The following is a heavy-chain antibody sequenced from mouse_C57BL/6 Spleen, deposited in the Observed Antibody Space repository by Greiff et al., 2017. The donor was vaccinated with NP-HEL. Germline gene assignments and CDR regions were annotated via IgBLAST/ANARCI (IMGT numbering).Heavy chain of an antibody. V-gene: IGHV1-59*01. Sequence: QVQLQQPGAELVRPGTSVKLSCKASGYTFTSYWMHWVKQRPGQGLEWIGVIDPSDSYTNYNQKFKGKATLTVDTSSSTAYMQLSSLTSEDSAVYYCAEGLPGAMDYWGQGTSVTVSS. CDR1: GYTFTSYW. D-gene: IGHD3-1*01. J-gene: IGHJ4*01. CDR3: AEGLPGAMDY. CDR2: IDPSDSYT.